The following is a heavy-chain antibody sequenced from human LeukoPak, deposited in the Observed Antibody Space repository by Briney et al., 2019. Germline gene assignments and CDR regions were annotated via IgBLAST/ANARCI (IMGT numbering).Heavy chain of an antibody. CDR2: INSGGSST. V-gene: IGHV3-74*01. J-gene: IGHJ1*01. Sequence: GGSLRLSCTASAFTFSSYWMHWVRQAPGKGLVWVSHINSGGSSTSYADSVKGRFTISRDNAKNTLYLQMNSLRAEDTAVYYCARDHSPEYNSSAGYLQLWGQGTLVTVSS. CDR1: AFTFSSYW. CDR3: ARDHSPEYNSSAGYLQL. D-gene: IGHD6-6*01.